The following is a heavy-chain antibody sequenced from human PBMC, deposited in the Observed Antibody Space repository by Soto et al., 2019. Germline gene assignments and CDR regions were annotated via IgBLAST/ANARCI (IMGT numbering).Heavy chain of an antibody. V-gene: IGHV3-7*05. CDR1: GFALSNYW. CDR3: ATETSTWGC. D-gene: IGHD7-27*01. Sequence: EVQLVESGGGLVQPGESLRLSCVASGFALSNYWINWVRQAPGKGLEWVTIIKQDGSEKNYVDSVKGRFTISRDNARNSLYLQMNSLRAEDTAAYYCATETSTWGCWGQGTLVTVSS. J-gene: IGHJ4*02. CDR2: IKQDGSEK.